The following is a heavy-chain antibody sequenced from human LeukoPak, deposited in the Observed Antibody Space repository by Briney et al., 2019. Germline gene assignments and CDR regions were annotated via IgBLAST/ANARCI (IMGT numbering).Heavy chain of an antibody. CDR3: ARRVAAAGTGNYYYGMDV. CDR1: GFTFDDYA. CDR2: ISWNSGSI. D-gene: IGHD6-13*01. Sequence: GGSLRLSCAASGFTFDDYAMHWVRQAPGKGLEWVSGISWNSGSIDYADSVKGRFTISRDNAKNSLYLQMNSLRAEDTAVYYCARRVAAAGTGNYYYGMDVWGQGTTVTVSS. J-gene: IGHJ6*02. V-gene: IGHV3-9*01.